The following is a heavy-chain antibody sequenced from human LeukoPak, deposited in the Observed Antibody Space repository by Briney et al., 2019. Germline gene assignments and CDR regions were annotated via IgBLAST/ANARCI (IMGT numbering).Heavy chain of an antibody. Sequence: GASVKVSCRASGYTLTGYYMHWVRQAPGQGLEWMGWISAYNGNTNYAQKLQGRVTMTTDTSTSTAYMELRSLRSDDTAVYYCARDLGLYYDSSGYCDYWGQGTLVTVSS. V-gene: IGHV1-18*04. CDR2: ISAYNGNT. D-gene: IGHD3-22*01. CDR3: ARDLGLYYDSSGYCDY. CDR1: GYTLTGYY. J-gene: IGHJ4*02.